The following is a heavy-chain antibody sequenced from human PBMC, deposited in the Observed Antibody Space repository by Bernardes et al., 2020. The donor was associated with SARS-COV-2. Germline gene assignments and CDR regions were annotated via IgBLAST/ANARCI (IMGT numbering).Heavy chain of an antibody. J-gene: IGHJ4*02. CDR1: GFTFSSYG. V-gene: IGHV3-33*08. CDR3: ARDFGGAVAGTKYYFDY. D-gene: IGHD6-19*01. Sequence: GGSLRLSCAASGFTFSSYGMHWVRQAPGKGLEWVAVIWYDGSNKYYADSVKGRFTISRDNSKNTLYLQMNSLRAEDTAAYYCARDFGGAVAGTKYYFDYWGQGTLVTVSS. CDR2: IWYDGSNK.